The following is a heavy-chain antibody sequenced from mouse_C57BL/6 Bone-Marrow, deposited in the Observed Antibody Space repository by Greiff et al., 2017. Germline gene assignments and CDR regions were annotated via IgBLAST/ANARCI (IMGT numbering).Heavy chain of an antibody. CDR3: TRSRYYGSSSFAY. CDR1: GYTFTDYE. D-gene: IGHD1-1*01. J-gene: IGHJ3*01. Sequence: VQLQQSGAELVRPGASVTLSCKASGYTFTDYEMHWVKQTPVHGLEWIGAIDPETGGTAYNQKFKGKAILTADKSSSTAYMELRSLPSEDSAVYYCTRSRYYGSSSFAYWGQGTLVTVSA. CDR2: IDPETGGT. V-gene: IGHV1-15*01.